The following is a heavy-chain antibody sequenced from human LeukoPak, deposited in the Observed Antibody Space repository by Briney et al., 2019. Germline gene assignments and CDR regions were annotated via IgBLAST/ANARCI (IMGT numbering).Heavy chain of an antibody. D-gene: IGHD3-3*01. CDR3: ARGGRSGYYPSGY. CDR1: GGSFSGYY. V-gene: IGHV4-34*01. J-gene: IGHJ4*02. Sequence: PSETLSFTCAVYGGSFSGYYWSWIRQPPGKGLEWIGEINHSGSTNYNPSLKSRVTISVDTSKNQFSLKLSSVTAADTAVYYCARGGRSGYYPSGYWGQGTLVTVSS. CDR2: INHSGST.